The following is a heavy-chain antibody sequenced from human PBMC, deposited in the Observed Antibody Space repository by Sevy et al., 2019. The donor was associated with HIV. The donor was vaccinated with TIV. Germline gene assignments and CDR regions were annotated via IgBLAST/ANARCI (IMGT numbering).Heavy chain of an antibody. CDR2: INPNGGGT. Sequence: ASVKVSCKTSGYTFIGYYMHLVRQAPGQGLEWMGWINPNGGGTNYAQKFQGRVTMTSDTSIGTAYMELSGLRSDDTAIYYCARDHMYYYDTTAYYAGTDYWGQGTLVTVSS. CDR1: GYTFIGYY. D-gene: IGHD3-22*01. V-gene: IGHV1-2*02. CDR3: ARDHMYYYDTTAYYAGTDY. J-gene: IGHJ4*02.